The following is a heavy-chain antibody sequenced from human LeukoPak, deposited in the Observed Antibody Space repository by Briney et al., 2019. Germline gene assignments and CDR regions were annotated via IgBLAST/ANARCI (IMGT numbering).Heavy chain of an antibody. CDR1: GFTFSSYA. Sequence: GGSLRLSCSASGFTFSSYAMHWVRQAPGKGLEYVSAISSNGGSTYYADSVKGRFTISRDDSKNTLHLQMSSLRAEDTAVYYCVKDNKWELLPYYFDYWGQGTLVTVSS. J-gene: IGHJ4*02. CDR2: ISSNGGST. V-gene: IGHV3-64D*09. CDR3: VKDNKWELLPYYFDY. D-gene: IGHD1-26*01.